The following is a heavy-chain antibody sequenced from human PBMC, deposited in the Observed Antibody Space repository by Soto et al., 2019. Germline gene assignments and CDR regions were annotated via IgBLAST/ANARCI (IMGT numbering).Heavy chain of an antibody. J-gene: IGHJ4*02. Sequence: QVQLVESGGGVVQPGRSLRLSCAASGFTFSSYAMHWVRQAPGTGLEWVAVISYDGSNKYYADSVKGRFTISRDNSKNTLYLQMNSLRAEDTAVYYCARLRDYSSSWYWAAVAALDYWGQGTLVTVSS. CDR3: ARLRDYSSSWYWAAVAALDY. CDR2: ISYDGSNK. V-gene: IGHV3-30-3*01. D-gene: IGHD6-13*01. CDR1: GFTFSSYA.